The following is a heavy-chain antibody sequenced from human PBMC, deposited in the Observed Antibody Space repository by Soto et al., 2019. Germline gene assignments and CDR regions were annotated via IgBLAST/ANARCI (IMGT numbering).Heavy chain of an antibody. CDR1: GGSFSGYY. D-gene: IGHD6-19*01. V-gene: IGHV4-34*01. CDR2: INHSGST. J-gene: IGHJ5*02. Sequence: SETLSLTCAVYGGSFSGYYWSWIRQPPGKGLEWIGEINHSGSTNYNPSLKSRVTISVDTSKNQFSLKLSSVTAADTAVYYCARTPPGRAPPVAGTGIEMGFNWFDPWGQGTLVTVSS. CDR3: ARTPPGRAPPVAGTGIEMGFNWFDP.